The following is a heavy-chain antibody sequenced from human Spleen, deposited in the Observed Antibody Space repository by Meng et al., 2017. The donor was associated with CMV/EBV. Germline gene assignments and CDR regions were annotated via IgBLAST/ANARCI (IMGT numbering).Heavy chain of an antibody. V-gene: IGHV5-51*01. CDR3: ARPAGSGSYHFDY. Sequence: TVSCKGYGYRFSTYWIAWVRQMPGKGLEWMGIIYPSDSDIKYSPSFQGQVTISVDKSITTAYLQWGSLKASDTAMYYCARPAGSGSYHFDYWGQGTLVTVSS. CDR2: IYPSDSDI. J-gene: IGHJ4*02. D-gene: IGHD3-10*01. CDR1: GYRFSTYW.